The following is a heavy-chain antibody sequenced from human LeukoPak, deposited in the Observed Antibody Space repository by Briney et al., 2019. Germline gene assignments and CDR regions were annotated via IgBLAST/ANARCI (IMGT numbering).Heavy chain of an antibody. CDR2: IYTSGST. Sequence: SETLSLTCTVSGGSISSYYWSRIRQPAGKGLEWIGRIYTSGSTNYNPSLKSRVTMSVDTSKNQFSLKLSSVTAADTAVYYCARGYNWNYGSDYYYYYMDVWGKGTTVTVSS. J-gene: IGHJ6*03. D-gene: IGHD1-7*01. CDR3: ARGYNWNYGSDYYYYYMDV. CDR1: GGSISSYY. V-gene: IGHV4-4*07.